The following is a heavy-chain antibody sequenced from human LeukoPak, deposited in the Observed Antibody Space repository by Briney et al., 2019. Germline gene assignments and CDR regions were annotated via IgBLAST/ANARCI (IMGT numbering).Heavy chain of an antibody. CDR2: IYSSGST. CDR1: GGSINNYY. CDR3: ARPTYGSGLGAFDF. J-gene: IGHJ3*01. D-gene: IGHD3-10*01. Sequence: SETLSFTCSVSGGSINNYYWSWIRQPPGKGLEWIGSIYSSGSTNYSPSLKSRVAISVVTSKNQFSLKLISVTAADTAVYYCARPTYGSGLGAFDFWGRGTMVVVSS. V-gene: IGHV4-59*08.